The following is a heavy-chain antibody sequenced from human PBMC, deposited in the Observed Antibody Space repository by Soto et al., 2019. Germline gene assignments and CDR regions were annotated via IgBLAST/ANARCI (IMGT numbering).Heavy chain of an antibody. CDR2: IYYSGST. D-gene: IGHD3-3*01. CDR3: ARHRTYYDFGSGYYTYYYYGIDV. V-gene: IGHV4-39*01. CDR1: GGSISSSSYY. J-gene: IGHJ6*02. Sequence: SETLSLTCTVSGGSISSSSYYWGWIRQPPGKGLEWIGSIYYSGSTYYNPSLKSRVTISVDTSKNQFSLKLSSVTAADTAVYYCARHRTYYDFGSGYYTYYYYGIDVWGQGTKVTGSS.